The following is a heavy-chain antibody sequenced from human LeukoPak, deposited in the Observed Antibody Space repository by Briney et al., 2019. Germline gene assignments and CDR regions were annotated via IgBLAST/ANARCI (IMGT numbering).Heavy chain of an antibody. Sequence: PSETLSLTCAVYGGSFSGYYWNWIRQPPGKGLEWIGEINQSGSTNYNPSLKSRVTISVDTSKNHFSLKLNSVTAADTAVYYCAKARHYGDYVSSFDYWGQGTLVTVSS. CDR1: GGSFSGYY. V-gene: IGHV4-34*01. CDR3: AKARHYGDYVSSFDY. J-gene: IGHJ4*02. CDR2: INQSGST. D-gene: IGHD4-17*01.